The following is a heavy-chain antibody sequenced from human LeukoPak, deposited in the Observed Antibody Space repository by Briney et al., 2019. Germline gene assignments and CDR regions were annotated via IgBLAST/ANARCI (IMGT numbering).Heavy chain of an antibody. D-gene: IGHD3-10*01. CDR1: GFTFSSYS. CDR3: ARFGGNYYYYYYMDV. CDR2: ISSSSSTI. J-gene: IGHJ6*03. V-gene: IGHV3-48*01. Sequence: GGSLRLSCAASGFTFSSYSMNWVRQAPGKGLEWVSYISSSSSTIYYADSVKGRFTISRDNAKNSLYLQMYSLRAEDTVVYYCARFGGNYYYYYYMDVWGKGTTVTVSS.